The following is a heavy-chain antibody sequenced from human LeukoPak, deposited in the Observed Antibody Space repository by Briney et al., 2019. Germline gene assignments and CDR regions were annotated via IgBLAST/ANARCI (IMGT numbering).Heavy chain of an antibody. D-gene: IGHD6-13*01. Sequence: SETLSLTCTVSGGPISSYYWSWIRQPPGKGLEWIGYIYYSGTTNYNPSLKSRVTISVDTSKNQFSLKLSSVTAADTAVYYCARGGAAAGSGMDVWGKGTTVTVSS. CDR3: ARGGAAAGSGMDV. J-gene: IGHJ6*04. CDR2: IYYSGTT. V-gene: IGHV4-59*01. CDR1: GGPISSYY.